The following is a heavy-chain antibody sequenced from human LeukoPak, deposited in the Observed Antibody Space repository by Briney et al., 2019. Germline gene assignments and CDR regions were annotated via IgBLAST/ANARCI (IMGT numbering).Heavy chain of an antibody. V-gene: IGHV1-2*06. D-gene: IGHD3-10*01. CDR1: GYTFTGYY. CDR2: INPNSGGT. CDR3: AREALWFGEFSDY. J-gene: IGHJ4*02. Sequence: ASVKVSCKASGYTFTGYYMHWVRQASGQGLEWMGRINPNSGGTNYAQKFQGRVTMTRDTSISTAYMELSRLRSDDTAVYYCAREALWFGEFSDYWGQGTLVTVSS.